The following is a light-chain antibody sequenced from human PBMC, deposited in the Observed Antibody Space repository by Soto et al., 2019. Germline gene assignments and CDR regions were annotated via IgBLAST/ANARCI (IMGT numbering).Light chain of an antibody. Sequence: QSVLTQPPSVSGAPGQRVTISCTGSGSNIGAGYDVHWYQQVPGTAPKLLIYDDFKRPSGVPDRFSGSKSGTSASLAITGLQAEDEADYYCQSYAGSLSGSIFGGGTQLTVL. CDR1: GSNIGAGYD. CDR3: QSYAGSLSGSI. CDR2: DDF. V-gene: IGLV1-40*01. J-gene: IGLJ2*01.